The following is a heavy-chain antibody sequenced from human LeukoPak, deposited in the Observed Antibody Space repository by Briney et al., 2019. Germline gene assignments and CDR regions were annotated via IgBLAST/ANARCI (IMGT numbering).Heavy chain of an antibody. D-gene: IGHD3-22*01. CDR2: FDPEDGET. V-gene: IGHV1-24*01. CDR1: GYTLTELS. CDR3: ATDLNPPYYYDSSGPYPIH. Sequence: ASVKVSCKVSGYTLTELSMHWVRQAPGKGLEWMGGFDPEDGETIYAQKFQGRVTMTEDTSTDTAYMELSSPRSEDTAVYYCATDLNPPYYYDSSGPYPIHWGQGTLITVSS. J-gene: IGHJ4*02.